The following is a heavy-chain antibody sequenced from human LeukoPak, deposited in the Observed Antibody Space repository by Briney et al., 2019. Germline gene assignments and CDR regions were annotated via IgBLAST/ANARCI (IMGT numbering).Heavy chain of an antibody. Sequence: GASVKVSCKASGYTFIDYAMHWVRQAPGQRLEWMGWINAGNGNTKYSQKFQGRVNITRDTSATIAYMELSRLRSEDTAVYYCARGIEASSGWYVIDYWGQGTLVIVSS. CDR2: INAGNGNT. CDR3: ARGIEASSGWYVIDY. J-gene: IGHJ4*02. D-gene: IGHD6-19*01. CDR1: GYTFIDYA. V-gene: IGHV1-3*01.